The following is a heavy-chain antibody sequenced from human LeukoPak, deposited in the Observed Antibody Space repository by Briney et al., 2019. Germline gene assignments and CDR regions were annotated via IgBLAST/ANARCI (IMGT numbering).Heavy chain of an antibody. CDR2: IKQDGSET. Sequence: PGGSLRLSCAASGFTFTTYWMTWVRQAPGKGLEWVANIKQDGSETCYVDSVKGRFTISRDNAKNSLYLQMNSLRAEDTAVYYCARDSGGRVYNYWGQGTLVTVSS. D-gene: IGHD6-13*01. CDR3: ARDSGGRVYNY. CDR1: GFTFTTYW. J-gene: IGHJ4*02. V-gene: IGHV3-7*03.